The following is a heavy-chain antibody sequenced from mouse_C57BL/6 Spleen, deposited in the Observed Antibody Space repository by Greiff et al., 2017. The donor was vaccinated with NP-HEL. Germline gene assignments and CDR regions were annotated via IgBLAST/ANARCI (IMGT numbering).Heavy chain of an antibody. CDR1: GYSFTGYF. CDR3: AGGQLAGGFAY. J-gene: IGHJ3*01. Sequence: EVKLMESGPELVKPGDSVKISCKASGYSFTGYFMNWVMQSHGKSLEWIGRINPYNGDTFYNQKFKGKATLTVDKSSSTAHMELRSLTSEDSAVYYCAGGQLAGGFAYWGQGTLVTVSA. CDR2: INPYNGDT. D-gene: IGHD6-1*01. V-gene: IGHV1-20*01.